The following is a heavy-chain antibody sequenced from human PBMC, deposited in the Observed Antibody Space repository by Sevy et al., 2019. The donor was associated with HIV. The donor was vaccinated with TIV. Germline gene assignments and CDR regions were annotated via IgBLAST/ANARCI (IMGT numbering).Heavy chain of an antibody. J-gene: IGHJ5*02. Sequence: GGSLRLSCAASGFTFISYAMHWVRQAPGKGLEWVAVISYDGSNKYYADSVKGRFTISRDNSKNTLYLQMNSLRAEDTAVYYCAREGSPWGQGTLVTVSS. CDR1: GFTFISYA. CDR3: AREGSP. CDR2: ISYDGSNK. V-gene: IGHV3-30*04.